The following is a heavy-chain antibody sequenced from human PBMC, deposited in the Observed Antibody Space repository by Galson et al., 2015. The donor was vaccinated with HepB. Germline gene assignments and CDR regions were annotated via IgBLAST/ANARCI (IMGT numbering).Heavy chain of an antibody. CDR2: IQQDGVQQ. CDR1: GFTFSYHW. V-gene: IGHV3-7*01. CDR3: VRETTTAATFGLDY. D-gene: IGHD4-17*01. J-gene: IGHJ4*02. Sequence: SLRLSCAASGFTFSYHWMSWVRRAPGKGLEWVANIQQDGVQQYNVDSVKGRFTISRDNAKNSLYLQMSSLRGEDTAVYYCVRETTTAATFGLDYWGQGTLVTVSS.